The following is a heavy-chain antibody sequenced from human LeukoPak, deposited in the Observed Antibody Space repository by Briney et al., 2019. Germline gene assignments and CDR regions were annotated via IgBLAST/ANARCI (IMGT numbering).Heavy chain of an antibody. D-gene: IGHD6-13*01. V-gene: IGHV4-31*03. J-gene: IGHJ5*02. CDR3: ARGTGGAAAADFDP. Sequence: ASETLSLTCTVSGGSISSSSYYWGWIRQHPGKGLEWIGFIYYSGSTYYNPSLKSRATISIDTSKNQFSLKLSSVTAADTAVYYCARGTGGAAAADFDPWGQGTLVTVSS. CDR1: GGSISSSSYY. CDR2: IYYSGST.